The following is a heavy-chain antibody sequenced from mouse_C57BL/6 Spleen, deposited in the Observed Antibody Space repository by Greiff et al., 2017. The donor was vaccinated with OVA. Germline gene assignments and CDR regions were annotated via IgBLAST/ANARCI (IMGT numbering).Heavy chain of an antibody. V-gene: IGHV5-9-1*02. CDR3: TPKLHAMDY. CDR1: GFTFSSYA. CDR2: ISSGGDYI. Sequence: EVKLMESGEGLVKPGGSLKLSCAASGFTFSSYAMSWVRQTPEKRLEWVAYISSGGDYIYYADTVKGRFTSSRDNARNTLYLQMSSLKSEDTAMYYCTPKLHAMDYWGQGTSVTVSS. D-gene: IGHD1-3*01. J-gene: IGHJ4*01.